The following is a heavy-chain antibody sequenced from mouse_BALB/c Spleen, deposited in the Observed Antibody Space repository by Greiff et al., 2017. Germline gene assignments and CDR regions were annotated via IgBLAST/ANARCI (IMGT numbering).Heavy chain of an antibody. CDR1: GYAFTNYL. Sequence: VQLVESGAELVRPGTSVKVSCKASGYAFTNYLIEWVKQRPGQGLEWIGVINPGSGGTNYNEKFKGKATLTADKSSSTAYMQLSSLTSDDSAVYFCARSAYYGNWGDYWGQGTSVTVSS. CDR2: INPGSGGT. V-gene: IGHV1-54*01. D-gene: IGHD2-1*01. J-gene: IGHJ4*01. CDR3: ARSAYYGNWGDY.